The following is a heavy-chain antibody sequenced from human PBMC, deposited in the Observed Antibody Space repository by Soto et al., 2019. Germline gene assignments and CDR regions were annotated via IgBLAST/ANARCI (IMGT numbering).Heavy chain of an antibody. D-gene: IGHD3-22*01. CDR2: INPSGGST. J-gene: IGHJ4*02. V-gene: IGHV1-46*01. CDR1: GYTXTRSY. Sequence: SXKVSFTASGYTXTRSYIDWVRQAPGKGLEWMGIINPSGGSTRYAKKLQGRVTMTSDTSKRTVYMELSSLRSEDTDVYYCARVGDNSGYYLYYWGQGTLGTVSS. CDR3: ARVGDNSGYYLYY.